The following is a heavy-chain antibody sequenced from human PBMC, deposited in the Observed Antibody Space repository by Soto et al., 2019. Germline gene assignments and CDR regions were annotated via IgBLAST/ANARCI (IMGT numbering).Heavy chain of an antibody. CDR2: ISGSGGST. CDR3: AKEMDWGYSSSPGAGFDP. Sequence: GGSLRLSCAASGFTFSSYAMSWVRQAPGKGLEWVSAISGSGGSTYYADSVKGRFTISRDNSKNTLYLQMNSLRAEDTAVYYCAKEMDWGYSSSPGAGFDPWGQGTLVTVSS. V-gene: IGHV3-23*01. D-gene: IGHD6-6*01. CDR1: GFTFSSYA. J-gene: IGHJ5*02.